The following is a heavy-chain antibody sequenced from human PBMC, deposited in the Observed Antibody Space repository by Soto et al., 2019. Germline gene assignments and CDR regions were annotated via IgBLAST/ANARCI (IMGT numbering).Heavy chain of an antibody. Sequence: QVQLQESGPGLVKPSETLSLTCTVSGGSISGDYWSWIRQPPGKGLEWIGYIYYSGSTNYNPSLKSRVTISIDTSKNQFSLRLSSVTAADTAFYYCARMDYHEGEGYFDYWGQRTLVTVSS. J-gene: IGHJ4*02. CDR1: GGSISGDY. CDR2: IYYSGST. CDR3: ARMDYHEGEGYFDY. D-gene: IGHD3-22*01. V-gene: IGHV4-59*01.